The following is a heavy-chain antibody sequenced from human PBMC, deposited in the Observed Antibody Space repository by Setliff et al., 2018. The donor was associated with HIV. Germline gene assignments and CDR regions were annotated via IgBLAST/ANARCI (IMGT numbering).Heavy chain of an antibody. CDR2: IYTSGST. Sequence: NPSETLSLTCTVSGGSISSYYWSWIRQPAGKGLEWIGRIYTSGSTNYNPSLKSQVTMSVDTSKNQFSLKLSSVTAADAAVYYFARDLVVGVAATVFNYFDYWGQGTLVTVSS. CDR3: ARDLVVGVAATVFNYFDY. CDR1: GGSISSYY. D-gene: IGHD2-15*01. J-gene: IGHJ4*02. V-gene: IGHV4-4*07.